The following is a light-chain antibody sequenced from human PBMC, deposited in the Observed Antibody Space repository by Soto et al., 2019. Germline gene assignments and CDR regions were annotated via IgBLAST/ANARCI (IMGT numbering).Light chain of an antibody. J-gene: IGLJ3*02. CDR1: SGSIASNY. CDR3: QSYDTSNHWV. V-gene: IGLV6-57*02. Sequence: LTQPHSVSESPGKTVTISCTGSSGSIASNYVQWYQQRPGSAPTTVIYETNQRPSGVPARFSGSIDSSSNSASLTISGLKTEDEADYYCQSYDTSNHWVFGGGTKLTVL. CDR2: ETN.